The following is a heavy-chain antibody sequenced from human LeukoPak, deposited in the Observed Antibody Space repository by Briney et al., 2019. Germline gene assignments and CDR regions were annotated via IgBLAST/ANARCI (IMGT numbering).Heavy chain of an antibody. J-gene: IGHJ4*02. CDR2: IYTSGST. D-gene: IGHD3-22*01. V-gene: IGHV4-4*07. CDR1: GGSISSYY. Sequence: PSETLSLTCTVSGGSISSYYWSWIRQPAGKGLEWIGRIYTSGSTNYNPSLKSRVTMSVDTSKNQFSLKLSSVTAADTAVYYCARDKYYYDSSGYYYFDYWGQGTLVTVSS. CDR3: ARDKYYYDSSGYYYFDY.